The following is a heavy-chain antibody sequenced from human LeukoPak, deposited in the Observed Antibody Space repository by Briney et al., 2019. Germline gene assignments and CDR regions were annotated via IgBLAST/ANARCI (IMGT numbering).Heavy chain of an antibody. J-gene: IGHJ4*02. CDR3: ARGAGWNYFGY. CDR2: ISSSSSTI. V-gene: IGHV3-48*01. D-gene: IGHD6-19*01. Sequence: GGSLRLSCAAFGFTFSSYSMNWVRQAPGKGLEWVSYISSSSSTIYYADSVQGRFTISRDNSKNTLYLQMDSLRTDDTAVYYCARGAGWNYFGYWGQGTLVTVSS. CDR1: GFTFSSYS.